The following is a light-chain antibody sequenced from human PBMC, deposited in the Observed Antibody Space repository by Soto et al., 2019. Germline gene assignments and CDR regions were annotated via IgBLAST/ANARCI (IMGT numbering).Light chain of an antibody. J-gene: IGKJ1*01. V-gene: IGKV3-20*01. CDR1: QSVSSY. CDR3: QQYGSSLPWT. CDR2: GAS. Sequence: EIVLTQSPGTLSLSPGEEATLSCRASQSVSSYLAWYQQKPGQAPRLLIYGASTRASGIPDRFSGSGSGTDFTFTITRLEPEDFAVFYCQQYGSSLPWTFGQGTKVDIK.